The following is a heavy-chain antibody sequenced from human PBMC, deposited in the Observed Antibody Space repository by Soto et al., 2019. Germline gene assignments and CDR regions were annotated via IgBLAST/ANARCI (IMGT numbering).Heavy chain of an antibody. CDR1: GFTFSIHA. Sequence: GGSLRLSCAVSGFTFSIHAMSWVRQAPGKGLECVSAISSSGDSTYYADSVKGRFTISRDNSKNTLYLQMSSLRAEDTAVYYSVSYYYGSGWVPYWGQGTLVTVSS. CDR2: ISSSGDST. J-gene: IGHJ4*02. CDR3: VSYYYGSGWVPY. V-gene: IGHV3-64D*08. D-gene: IGHD3-10*01.